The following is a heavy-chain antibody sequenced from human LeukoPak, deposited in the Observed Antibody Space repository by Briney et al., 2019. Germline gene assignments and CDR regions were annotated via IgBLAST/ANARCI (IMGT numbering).Heavy chain of an antibody. D-gene: IGHD3-10*01. V-gene: IGHV1-69*06. Sequence: ASVKVSCKASGGTFSSYAISWVRQAPGQGLEWMGGIIPIFGTANYAQKFQGRVTITADKSTSTAYMELSSLRSEDTAVYYCAREVNYYGSGRSNWFDPWGQGTLVTVSS. CDR1: GGTFSSYA. CDR2: IIPIFGTA. CDR3: AREVNYYGSGRSNWFDP. J-gene: IGHJ5*02.